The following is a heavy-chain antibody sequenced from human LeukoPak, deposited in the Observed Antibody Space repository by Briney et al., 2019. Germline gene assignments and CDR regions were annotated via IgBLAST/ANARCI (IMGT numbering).Heavy chain of an antibody. D-gene: IGHD3-3*01. V-gene: IGHV1-18*01. J-gene: IGHJ4*02. CDR1: GYTFTSYG. CDR2: ISAYNGNT. CDR3: ARDRREWLLYDY. Sequence: ASVKVSCKASGYTFTSYGISWVRQAPGQGLEWMGWISAYNGNTNYAQKLQGRVTMTTDTSTSTAYMELRSPRSDDTAVYYCARDRREWLLYDYWGQGTLVTVSS.